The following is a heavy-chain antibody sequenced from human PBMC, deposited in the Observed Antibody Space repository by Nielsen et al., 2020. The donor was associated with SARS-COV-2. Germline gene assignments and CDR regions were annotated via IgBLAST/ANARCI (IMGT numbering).Heavy chain of an antibody. CDR1: GFTFSSHA. CDR2: ISYDGTE. CDR3: AKDIMGGIAATGGSDY. D-gene: IGHD6-13*01. V-gene: IGHV3-30*04. Sequence: GESLKISCATSGFTFSSHALHWVRQAPGKGLQWMAIISYDGTEHYADSVKGRFTISRDNTKNSLYLQMNSLRAEDTALYYCAKDIMGGIAATGGSDYWGKGTTVTVSS. J-gene: IGHJ6*04.